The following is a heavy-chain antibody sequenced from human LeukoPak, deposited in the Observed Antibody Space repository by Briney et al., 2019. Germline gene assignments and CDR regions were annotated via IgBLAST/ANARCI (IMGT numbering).Heavy chain of an antibody. CDR2: INPNSGGT. Sequence: ASVKVSCKASGYTFTGYYLHWVRQAPGQGLEWVGWINPNSGGTTYAQKFQGRVTMTRDTSISTAYMELSSLRSDDTAVYYCARGWGFGSIDYWGQGTLVTVSS. CDR1: GYTFTGYY. CDR3: ARGWGFGSIDY. V-gene: IGHV1-2*02. J-gene: IGHJ4*02. D-gene: IGHD7-27*01.